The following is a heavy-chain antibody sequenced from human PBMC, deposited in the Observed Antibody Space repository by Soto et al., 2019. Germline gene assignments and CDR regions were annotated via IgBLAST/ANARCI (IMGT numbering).Heavy chain of an antibody. J-gene: IGHJ4*02. CDR1: GGSISSGDYY. CDR2: IYYSGST. D-gene: IGHD6-13*01. Sequence: QVQLQESGPGLVKPSQTLSLTCTVSGGSISSGDYYWSWIRQPPGKGLEWIGYIYYSGSTYYNPSLKSRVTISVDTSKNQFSLKLSSVTAADTAVYYCARGKEDSSSWLVPATAISGFDYWGQGTLVTVSS. CDR3: ARGKEDSSSWLVPATAISGFDY. V-gene: IGHV4-30-4*01.